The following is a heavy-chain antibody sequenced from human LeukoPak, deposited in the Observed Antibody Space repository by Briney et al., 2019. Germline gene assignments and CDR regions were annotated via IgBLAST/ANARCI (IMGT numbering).Heavy chain of an antibody. CDR1: GFTFSNAW. V-gene: IGHV3-15*01. CDR2: IKSKTDGGTT. D-gene: IGHD6-13*01. Sequence: PGGSLRLSCAASGFTFSNAWMSWVRQAPGKGLEWVGRIKSKTDGGTTDYAAPVKGRFTISRDDSKNTLYLQMNSLKTEDTAVYYCTIEYSSSWCFDYWGQGTLVTVSS. CDR3: TIEYSSSWCFDY. J-gene: IGHJ4*02.